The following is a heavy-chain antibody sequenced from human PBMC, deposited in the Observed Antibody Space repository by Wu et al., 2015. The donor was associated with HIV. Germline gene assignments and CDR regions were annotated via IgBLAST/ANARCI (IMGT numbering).Heavy chain of an antibody. D-gene: IGHD3-16*01. Sequence: QLVQSGPEVKKPGTSVKVSCKASGFTFTNSAMQWVRQARGQRLEWIGWIVVVNGDTNYAQKFQERVTLTRDMSTSTAYMELTSLRSEDTAVYYCAARGDRGIVMLVVASGDCFDIWGQGTMVTVSS. V-gene: IGHV1-58*02. CDR2: IVVVNGDT. CDR3: AARGDRGIVMLVVASGDCFDI. J-gene: IGHJ3*02. CDR1: GFTFTNSA.